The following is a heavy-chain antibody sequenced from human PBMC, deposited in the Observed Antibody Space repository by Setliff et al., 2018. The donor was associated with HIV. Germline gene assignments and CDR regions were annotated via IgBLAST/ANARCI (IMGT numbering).Heavy chain of an antibody. J-gene: IGHJ5*02. D-gene: IGHD6-19*01. CDR3: ARPHSGRGGGAYFDP. Sequence: SETLSLTCTVSGDSITSGHFYWGWIRQAPGKGLGWIGNILDGRVTFFNPSLRARVTISVDASKNQVSLNLRSVTAADSAVYHCARPHSGRGGGAYFDPWGQGILVTVSS. CDR1: GDSITSGHFY. V-gene: IGHV4-39*01. CDR2: ILDGRVT.